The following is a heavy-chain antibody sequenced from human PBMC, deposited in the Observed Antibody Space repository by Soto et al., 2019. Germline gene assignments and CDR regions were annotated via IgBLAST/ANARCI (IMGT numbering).Heavy chain of an antibody. D-gene: IGHD3-10*01. CDR3: TTAPFSFITLPGTSFLIGMDV. J-gene: IGHJ6*02. V-gene: IGHV3-15*01. CDR2: IKSNADGGAT. Sequence: GGSLRLSCAASGFTLTKASMSWVRQAPGKGLEWVGHIKSNADGGATDYAAPVKGRFTVSRDDSRNTLYLQLNSLKTEDTAVYYCTTAPFSFITLPGTSFLIGMDVWGQWTTVTVSS. CDR1: GFTLTKAS.